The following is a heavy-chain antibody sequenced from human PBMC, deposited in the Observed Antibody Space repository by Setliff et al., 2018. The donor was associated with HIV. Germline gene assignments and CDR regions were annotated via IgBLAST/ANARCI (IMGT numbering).Heavy chain of an antibody. CDR1: GYTLSELS. CDR2: INPGGGNT. D-gene: IGHD3-10*01. Sequence: ASVKVSCKIYGYTLSELSMHWMRQAPGQGLEWLAVINPGGGNTNYAQKFQGRVTVTRDTSTSTVYMELNSLRPEDTAVYYCARGLRGVIKGRYYYMDVWGKGTTVTVSS. J-gene: IGHJ6*03. CDR3: ARGLRGVIKGRYYYMDV. V-gene: IGHV1-46*01.